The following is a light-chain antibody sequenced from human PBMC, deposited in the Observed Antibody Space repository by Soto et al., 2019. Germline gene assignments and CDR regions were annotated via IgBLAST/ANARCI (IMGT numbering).Light chain of an antibody. J-gene: IGKJ1*01. V-gene: IGKV3-20*01. CDR1: QSISNY. Sequence: EIVLTQSPATLSLSPGERATLSCRASQSISNYLAWYQQKPGQAPRLLIYGASSRATGIPDRFSGSGSGTDFTLTISRLEPEDFAVYYCQQYGSSRTWTFGQGTKVDIK. CDR3: QQYGSSRTWT. CDR2: GAS.